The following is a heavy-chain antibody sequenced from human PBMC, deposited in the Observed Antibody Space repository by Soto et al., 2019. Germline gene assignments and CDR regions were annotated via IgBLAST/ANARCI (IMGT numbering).Heavy chain of an antibody. J-gene: IGHJ3*01. CDR2: IKSKPDGETT. CDR1: GFSFINTW. CDR3: MKDPSWSGDAFDL. V-gene: IGHV3-15*01. Sequence: EVQLVESGGGLVKPGGSLSLSCVGSGFSFINTWMSWVRQAPGKGLEWVGRIKSKPDGETTYYAAPVKDRFTISRDDSRSTLYLHMNSLKAEDTAVYYCMKDPSWSGDAFDLWGQGTRVSVSS. D-gene: IGHD3-10*01.